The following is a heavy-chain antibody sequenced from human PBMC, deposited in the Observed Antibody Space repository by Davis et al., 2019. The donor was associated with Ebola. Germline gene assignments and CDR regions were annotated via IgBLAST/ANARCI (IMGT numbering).Heavy chain of an antibody. D-gene: IGHD5-12*01. CDR2: INPSGGSP. CDR3: ARVLVATIGPYYGMDV. V-gene: IGHV1-46*01. Sequence: ASVKVSCKASGYKFTTSYIYWVRQAPGQGLEWMGMINPSGGSPTYAQKFQGRVTMTRDTSTSTIYMEVTSLSSEDTAVYYCARVLVATIGPYYGMDVWGQGTTVTVSS. CDR1: GYKFTTSY. J-gene: IGHJ6*02.